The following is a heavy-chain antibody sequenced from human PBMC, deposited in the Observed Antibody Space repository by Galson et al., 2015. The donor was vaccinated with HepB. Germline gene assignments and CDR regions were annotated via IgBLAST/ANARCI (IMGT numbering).Heavy chain of an antibody. CDR2: ISSSSSYI. J-gene: IGHJ4*02. D-gene: IGHD1-26*01. V-gene: IGHV3-21*01. CDR3: AREKWELPDY. Sequence: SLRLSCAASGFTFSSYSMNWVRQAPGKGLEWVSSISSSSSYIYYADPVKGRFTISRDNAKNSLYLQMNSLRAEDTAVYYCAREKWELPDYWGQGTLVTVSS. CDR1: GFTFSSYS.